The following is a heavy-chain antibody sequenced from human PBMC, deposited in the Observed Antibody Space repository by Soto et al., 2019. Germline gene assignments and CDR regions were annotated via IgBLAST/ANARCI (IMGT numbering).Heavy chain of an antibody. CDR2: INSDGSST. CDR1: GFTFSSYW. D-gene: IGHD3-22*01. Sequence: PGGSLRLFCAASGFTFSSYWMHWVRQAPGKGLVWVSRINSDGSSTSYADSVKGRFTISRDNAKNTLYLQMNSLRAEDTAVYYCATSLQIYDSSGFCEYWGQGTLVTVSS. CDR3: ATSLQIYDSSGFCEY. V-gene: IGHV3-74*01. J-gene: IGHJ4*02.